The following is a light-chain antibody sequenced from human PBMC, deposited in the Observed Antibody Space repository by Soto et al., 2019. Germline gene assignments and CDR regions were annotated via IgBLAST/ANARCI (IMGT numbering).Light chain of an antibody. CDR2: LDSDGSH. Sequence: QSVLTQSPSASASLGASVKLTCTLSSGHSSYAIAWHQQQPEKGPRYLMKLDSDGSHTKGDAIPDRFSGSSSGAERYLTISSLQSADEADYYCQTLGTGIHVVFGGGTKLTVL. CDR1: SGHSSYA. J-gene: IGLJ2*01. CDR3: QTLGTGIHVV. V-gene: IGLV4-69*01.